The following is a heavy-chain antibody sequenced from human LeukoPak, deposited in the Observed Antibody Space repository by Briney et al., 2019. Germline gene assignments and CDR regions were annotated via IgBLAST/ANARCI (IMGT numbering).Heavy chain of an antibody. V-gene: IGHV3-30*04. CDR1: GFTFSSYA. J-gene: IGHJ4*02. CDR3: ARDLTGYFWGRGY. CDR2: ISYDGSNK. Sequence: QPGRSLRLSCAASGFTFSSYAMHWVRQAPGKGLEWVAVISYDGSNKYYADSVKGRFTISRDNSKNTLYLQMNSLRAEDTAVYYCARDLTGYFWGRGYWGQGTLVTVSS. D-gene: IGHD3-9*01.